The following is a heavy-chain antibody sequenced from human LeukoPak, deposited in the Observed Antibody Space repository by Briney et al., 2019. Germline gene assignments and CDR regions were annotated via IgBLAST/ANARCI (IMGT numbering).Heavy chain of an antibody. Sequence: GGSLRLSCAASGFTFSSYWMSWVRQAPGKGLEWVANIKQDGSEKNYVDSVKGRFTISRDNAKNTLYLQMNSLRAEDTAVYYCARDSGSYKRDDAFDIWGQGTMVTVSS. D-gene: IGHD1-26*01. CDR2: IKQDGSEK. CDR3: ARDSGSYKRDDAFDI. V-gene: IGHV3-7*01. CDR1: GFTFSSYW. J-gene: IGHJ3*02.